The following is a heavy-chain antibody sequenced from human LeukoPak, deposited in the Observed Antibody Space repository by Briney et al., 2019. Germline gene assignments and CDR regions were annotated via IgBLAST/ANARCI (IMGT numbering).Heavy chain of an antibody. CDR1: GFTFSDYY. D-gene: IGHD3-3*01. V-gene: IGHV3-11*01. CDR3: AREELRFLEYYGMDV. CDR2: ISSSGSTI. Sequence: GGSLRLSCAASGFTFSDYYMSWIRQAPGKGLEWVSYISSSGSTIYYADSVKGRFTISRDNAKNSLYLQMNSLRAEDTAVYYCAREELRFLEYYGMDVWGQGTTVTVSS. J-gene: IGHJ6*02.